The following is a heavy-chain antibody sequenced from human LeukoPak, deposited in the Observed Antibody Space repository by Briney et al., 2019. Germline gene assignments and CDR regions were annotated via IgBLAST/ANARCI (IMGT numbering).Heavy chain of an antibody. Sequence: SETLSLTCTVSGYSISSGYYWGWIRQPPGKGLEWIGSIYHSGSTYYNPSLKSRVTISVDTSKNQFSLKLSSVTAADTAVYYCARVATNWFDPWGQGTLVTVPS. CDR1: GYSISSGYY. J-gene: IGHJ5*02. D-gene: IGHD1-26*01. CDR3: ARVATNWFDP. V-gene: IGHV4-38-2*02. CDR2: IYHSGST.